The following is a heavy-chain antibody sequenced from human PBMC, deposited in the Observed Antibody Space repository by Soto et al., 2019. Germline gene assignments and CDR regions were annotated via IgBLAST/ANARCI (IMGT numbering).Heavy chain of an antibody. Sequence: PSETLSLTCTVSGFSISSYYWSWIRQPPGKGLEWIGYIYYSGSTNYNPSLKSRVTISVDTSKNQFSLKLSSVTAADTAVYYCARGIHRRGFLGAIPFDPWGQGTLVTVSS. D-gene: IGHD2-21*01. CDR1: GFSISSYY. CDR3: ARGIHRRGFLGAIPFDP. V-gene: IGHV4-59*01. J-gene: IGHJ5*02. CDR2: IYYSGST.